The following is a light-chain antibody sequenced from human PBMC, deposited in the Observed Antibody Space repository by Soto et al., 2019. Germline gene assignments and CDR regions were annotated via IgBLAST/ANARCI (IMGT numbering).Light chain of an antibody. V-gene: IGKV3-20*01. CDR2: GAS. J-gene: IGKJ1*01. CDR1: QSVSSSY. Sequence: EIVLTHSPGTRLFSPVERATLSCRASQSVSSSYLAWYQQKPGQAPRLLIYGASSRATGIPDRFSGSGSGTDFTLTISRLEPEDFAVYYCQQYGSSPPTFGQGTKVDIK. CDR3: QQYGSSPPT.